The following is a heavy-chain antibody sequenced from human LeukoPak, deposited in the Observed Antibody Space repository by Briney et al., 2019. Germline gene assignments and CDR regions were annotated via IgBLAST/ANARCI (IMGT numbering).Heavy chain of an antibody. CDR3: ARGLAYYDFWSGYTNQTGFDY. CDR2: INHSGST. Sequence: PSETLSLTCAVYGGSFSGYYWSWIRQPPGKGLEWIGEINHSGSTNYNPSLKSRVTISVDTSKNQFSLKLSSVTAADTAVYYCARGLAYYDFWSGYTNQTGFDYWGQGTLVAVSS. V-gene: IGHV4-34*01. D-gene: IGHD3-3*01. CDR1: GGSFSGYY. J-gene: IGHJ4*02.